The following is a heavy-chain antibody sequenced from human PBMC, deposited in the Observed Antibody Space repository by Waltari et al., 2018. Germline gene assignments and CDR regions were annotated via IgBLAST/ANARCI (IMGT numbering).Heavy chain of an antibody. CDR1: GGTFSSYA. CDR3: ARVWGNSSWYYYNNYYYYGMDV. CDR2: ILPIFGTA. J-gene: IGHJ6*02. D-gene: IGHD6-13*01. V-gene: IGHV1-69*01. Sequence: QVQLVQSGAEVKKPGSSVKVSCKASGGTFSSYAISWVRQAPGQGLEWRGGILPIFGTANYAQKFQGRVTITADESTSTAYMELGSLRSEDTAVYYCARVWGNSSWYYYNNYYYYGMDVWGQGTTVTVSS.